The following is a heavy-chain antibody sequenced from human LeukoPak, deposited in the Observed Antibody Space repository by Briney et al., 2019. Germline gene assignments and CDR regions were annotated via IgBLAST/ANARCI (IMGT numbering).Heavy chain of an antibody. D-gene: IGHD6-13*01. Sequence: GGSLRLSCAASGFTFSGYALHWVPQAPGKGREGVAVISNDANNKHYADSVKGRFTISRDNSKNTLYLQMNSLRPEDTAVYYCARGAGASGGRDNYSDCWGQGILVAVSS. CDR1: GFTFSGYA. V-gene: IGHV3-30*04. CDR2: ISNDANNK. CDR3: ARGAGASGGRDNYSDC. J-gene: IGHJ4*02.